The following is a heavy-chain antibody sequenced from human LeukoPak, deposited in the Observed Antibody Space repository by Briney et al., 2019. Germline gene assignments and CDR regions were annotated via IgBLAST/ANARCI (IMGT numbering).Heavy chain of an antibody. D-gene: IGHD3-22*01. CDR1: GGSISSYY. CDR2: IYYSGST. J-gene: IGHJ5*01. CDR3: ARGWQDSIWFDS. V-gene: IGHV4-59*01. Sequence: KPSETLSLTCTVSGGSISSYYWSWIRQPPGKGLEWIGYIYYSGSTNYNPSLKSRVTISVDTSKNQFSLKLSSVTAADTAVYYCARGWQDSIWFDSWGQGTQVTVSS.